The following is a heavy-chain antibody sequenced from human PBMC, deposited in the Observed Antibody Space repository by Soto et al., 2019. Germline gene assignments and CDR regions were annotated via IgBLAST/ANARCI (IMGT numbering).Heavy chain of an antibody. Sequence: LPLPWVVSADSLSTGNWRICLLLLQGKELEWIGQIYHSGSTNYSPSLKSRVTISVDKSKNQFSLRLSSVTAADTAIFYCAKRGFYDRRGSSDAFDIWGQGTMVT. J-gene: IGHJ3*02. D-gene: IGHD3-22*01. V-gene: IGHV4-4*02. CDR3: AKRGFYDRRGSSDAFDI. CDR1: ADSLSTGNW. CDR2: IYHSGST.